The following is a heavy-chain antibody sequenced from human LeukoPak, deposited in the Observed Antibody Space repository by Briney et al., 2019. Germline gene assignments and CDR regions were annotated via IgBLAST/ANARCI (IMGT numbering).Heavy chain of an antibody. V-gene: IGHV4-34*01. J-gene: IGHJ4*02. CDR1: GGSFSGYY. CDR2: INHSGST. D-gene: IGHD5-18*01. Sequence: SETLSLTCAVYGGSFSGYYWSWIRQPPGKGLEWIGEINHSGSTNYNPSLKSRVTISVDTSKNQFSLKLSSVTAADTAVYYCARDKPRGYSYGQLFYWGQGTLVTVSS. CDR3: ARDKPRGYSYGQLFY.